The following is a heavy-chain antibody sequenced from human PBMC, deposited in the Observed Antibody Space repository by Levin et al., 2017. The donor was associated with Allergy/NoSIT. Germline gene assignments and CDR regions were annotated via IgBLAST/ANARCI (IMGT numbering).Heavy chain of an antibody. CDR3: ARDQDD. Sequence: TGESLKISCAASGFTFSNYWMHWVRQAPGKGLVWVSRIGSDGRSTDYTDSVKGRFTLSRDTAKNTLYLQMDSLRAEDTAVYYCARDQDDWGQGTLVIVSS. V-gene: IGHV3-74*01. J-gene: IGHJ4*02. CDR1: GFTFSNYW. CDR2: IGSDGRST.